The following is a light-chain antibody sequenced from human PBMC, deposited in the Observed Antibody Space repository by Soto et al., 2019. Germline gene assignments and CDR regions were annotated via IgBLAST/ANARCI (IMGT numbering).Light chain of an antibody. CDR2: DAS. J-gene: IGKJ2*01. CDR3: QQYNSYPT. V-gene: IGKV1-5*01. CDR1: QSINNW. Sequence: DIQMTQSPSTLSASVGDRVTITCRASQSINNWLAWYQQEPGKAPKLLIYDASTLESGVPSRFSGSGSGTEFTLTISSLQPDDFASYYCQQYNSYPTFGQGTKLEF.